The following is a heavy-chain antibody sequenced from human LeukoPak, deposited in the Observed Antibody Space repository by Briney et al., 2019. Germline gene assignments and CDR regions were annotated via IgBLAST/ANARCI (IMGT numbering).Heavy chain of an antibody. J-gene: IGHJ4*02. CDR2: IYYSGST. D-gene: IGHD3-22*01. Sequence: PSETLSLTCTVSGGSISGYYWSWIRQPPGKGLECIGYIYYSGSTNYNPFLKSRVTISVDTSRNQFSLKLTSVTAADTAVYYCAKVSDRDSSGYYWGFEYWGQGTLVTVSS. CDR1: GGSISGYY. CDR3: AKVSDRDSSGYYWGFEY. V-gene: IGHV4-59*08.